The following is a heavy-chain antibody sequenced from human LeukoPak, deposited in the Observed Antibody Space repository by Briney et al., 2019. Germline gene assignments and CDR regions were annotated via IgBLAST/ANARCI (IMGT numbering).Heavy chain of an antibody. CDR1: GYTFTGYY. CDR2: INPNSGGA. CDR3: AREPQYYYDSSGYTDY. Sequence: GASVKVSCKASGYTFTGYYMHWVRQAPGQGLEWMGRINPNSGGANYAQKFQGRVTMTRDTSISTAYMELSRLRSDDTAVYYRAREPQYYYDSSGYTDYWGQGTLVTVSS. D-gene: IGHD3-22*01. J-gene: IGHJ4*02. V-gene: IGHV1-2*06.